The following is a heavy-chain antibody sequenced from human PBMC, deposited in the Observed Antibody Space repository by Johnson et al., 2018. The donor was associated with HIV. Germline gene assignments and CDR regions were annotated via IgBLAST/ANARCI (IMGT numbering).Heavy chain of an antibody. CDR3: AREGEDAFDI. CDR1: GFTFSSYA. CDR2: IYSGGST. V-gene: IGHV3-66*01. J-gene: IGHJ3*02. Sequence: VQLVESGGGVVQPGRSLRLSCAASGFTFSSYAMHWVRQAPGKGLEWVSVIYSGGSTYYADSVKGRFTISRDNSKNTLYLQMNSLRVEDTAVYYCAREGEDAFDIWGQGTMVTVSS. D-gene: IGHD1-26*01.